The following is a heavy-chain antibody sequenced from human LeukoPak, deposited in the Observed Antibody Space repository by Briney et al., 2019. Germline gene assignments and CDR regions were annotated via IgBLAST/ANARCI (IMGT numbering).Heavy chain of an antibody. J-gene: IGHJ6*03. CDR2: INPNSGGT. D-gene: IGHD2-15*01. V-gene: IGHV1-2*02. CDR3: ARDLGRNYYYMDV. Sequence: ASVKVSCKASGYTFTGYYMHWVRQAPGQGLEWMGWINPNSGGTNYAKKFQGRVTMTRDTSISTAYMELSRLRSDDTAVYYCARDLGRNYYYMDVWGKGTTVTVSS. CDR1: GYTFTGYY.